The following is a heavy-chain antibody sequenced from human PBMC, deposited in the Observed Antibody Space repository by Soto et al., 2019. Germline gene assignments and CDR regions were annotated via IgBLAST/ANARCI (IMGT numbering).Heavy chain of an antibody. CDR2: IYYDGSNK. J-gene: IGHJ4*02. CDR1: GFTFSSYG. CDR3: TKDYSSTWYGFDY. Sequence: QVQLVESGGGVVQPGRSLRLSCAASGFTFSSYGMHWVRQAPGKGLEWVAVIYYDGSNKYYADSVKGRFSISRDNSQNTVFLQMNSLSAEDTAVYYCTKDYSSTWYGFDYWGQGTLVTVSS. D-gene: IGHD6-13*01. V-gene: IGHV3-33*06.